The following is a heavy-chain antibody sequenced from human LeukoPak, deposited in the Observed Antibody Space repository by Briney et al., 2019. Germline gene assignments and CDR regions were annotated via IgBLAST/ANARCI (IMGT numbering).Heavy chain of an antibody. Sequence: GGSLRLSCAASGFTFSSYAMSWVRKAPGKGLEWVSAISGSGGSTYYADSVKGRFTISRDNPKNTLYLQMNSLRAEDTAVYYCAKTSSYGDYEFDYWGQGTLVTVSS. J-gene: IGHJ4*02. D-gene: IGHD4-17*01. CDR3: AKTSSYGDYEFDY. CDR2: ISGSGGST. CDR1: GFTFSSYA. V-gene: IGHV3-23*01.